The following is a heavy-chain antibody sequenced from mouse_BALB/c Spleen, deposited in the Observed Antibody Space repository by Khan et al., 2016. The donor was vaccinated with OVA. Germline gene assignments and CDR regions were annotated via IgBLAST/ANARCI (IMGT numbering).Heavy chain of an antibody. Sequence: EVALVESGGGLVQPGGSRKLSCAASGFTFSSFGMHWVRQAPEKGLEWVAYISSGSSTIYYADTVNGRFTISRDTPKNTLFLQMTSLRSEDTAMYYRATYGWWDWGAGTTVTVSS. CDR2: ISSGSSTI. D-gene: IGHD1-1*01. CDR3: ATYGWWD. CDR1: GFTFSSFG. J-gene: IGHJ1*01. V-gene: IGHV5-17*02.